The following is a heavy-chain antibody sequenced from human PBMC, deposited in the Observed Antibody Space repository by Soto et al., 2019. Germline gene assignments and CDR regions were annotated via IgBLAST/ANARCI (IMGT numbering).Heavy chain of an antibody. CDR1: GFTFSDYY. CDR2: ISSSSSYT. D-gene: IGHD5-12*01. J-gene: IGHJ4*02. CDR3: ARWGPPGGYDFGY. Sequence: QVPLVESGGGLVKPGGSLRLSCAASGFTFSDYYMSWIRQAPGKGLEWVSYISSSSSYTNYADSVKGRFTISRDNPKNSLYLQMNSLRAEDTAVYYCARWGPPGGYDFGYWGQGTLVTVSS. V-gene: IGHV3-11*05.